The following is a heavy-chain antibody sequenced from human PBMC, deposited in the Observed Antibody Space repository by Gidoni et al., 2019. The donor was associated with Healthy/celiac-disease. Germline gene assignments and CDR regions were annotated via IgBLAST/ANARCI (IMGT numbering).Heavy chain of an antibody. CDR2: IWYDGSNK. CDR1: GFTFSSSG. V-gene: IGHV3-33*01. CDR3: ARGPIYDFWSGYSPNFDY. J-gene: IGHJ4*02. D-gene: IGHD3-3*01. Sequence: QVQLVESGGGVVQPGRSLRLSCAASGFTFSSSGRHWVRQAPGKGLEWVAVIWYDGSNKYYADSVKGRFTISRDNSKNTLYLQMNSLRAEDTAVYYCARGPIYDFWSGYSPNFDYWGQGTLVTVSS.